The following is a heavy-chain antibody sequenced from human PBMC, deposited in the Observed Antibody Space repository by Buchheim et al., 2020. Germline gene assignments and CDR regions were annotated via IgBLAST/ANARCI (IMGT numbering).Heavy chain of an antibody. CDR3: ARGIMIVGTGLYPYDF. V-gene: IGHV4-31*03. Sequence: QLQLQESGPGLVKPSQTLSLTCTVSGGSISSTGYQWSWIRQHPGEGLEWIGYIYHSGSAYYNPSLRSRVTISLDTSKNQFSLKLSSVTAADTAMYYCARGIMIVGTGLYPYDFWGQGIL. CDR1: GGSISSTGYQ. J-gene: IGHJ4*02. CDR2: IYHSGSA. D-gene: IGHD3-16*01.